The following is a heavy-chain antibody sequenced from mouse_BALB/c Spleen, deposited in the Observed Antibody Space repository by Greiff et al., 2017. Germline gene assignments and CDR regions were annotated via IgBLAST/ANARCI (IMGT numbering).Heavy chain of an antibody. D-gene: IGHD2-2*01. V-gene: IGHV1-54*01. CDR2: INPGSGGT. Sequence: VQLQESGAELVRPGTSVKVSCKASGYAFTNYLIEWVKQRPGQGLEWIGVINPGSGGTNYNEKFKGKATLTADKSSSTAYMQLSSLTSDDSAVYFCAREGFYYGYEYYAMDYWGQGTSVTVSS. J-gene: IGHJ4*01. CDR3: AREGFYYGYEYYAMDY. CDR1: GYAFTNYL.